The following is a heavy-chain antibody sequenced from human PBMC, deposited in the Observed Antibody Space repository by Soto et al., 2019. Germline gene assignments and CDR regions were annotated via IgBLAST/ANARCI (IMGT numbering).Heavy chain of an antibody. D-gene: IGHD6-13*01. CDR3: ARVLSLGSTWYFDY. CDR2: SHHGGGT. Sequence: PSETLSLTCTVPASSITDASYWGWIRQPPGKGLEWIGSSHHGGGTYYNPSLKSRVTISVDTSKNQLSLKLTSVAAADAAVYYCARVLSLGSTWYFDYWGQGTQVTVSS. CDR1: ASSITDASY. V-gene: IGHV4-38-2*02. J-gene: IGHJ4*02.